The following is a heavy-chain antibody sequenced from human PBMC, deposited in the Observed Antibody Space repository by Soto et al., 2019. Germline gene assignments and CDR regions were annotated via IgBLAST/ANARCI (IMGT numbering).Heavy chain of an antibody. CDR3: ARKASEGWFDP. V-gene: IGHV4-31*03. CDR1: GGSISSGGYY. Sequence: QVQLQESGPGLVKPSQTLSLTCTVSGGSISSGGYYWSWIRQHPGKGLEWIGYIYYSGSTYYNPSLTRRVTISVDTSKNHFSLRLSSVTAADTAVYYCARKASEGWFDPWGQGTLVAVSS. CDR2: IYYSGST. J-gene: IGHJ5*02.